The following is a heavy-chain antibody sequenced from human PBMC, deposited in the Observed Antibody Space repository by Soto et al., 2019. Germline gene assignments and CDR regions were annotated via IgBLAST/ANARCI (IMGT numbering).Heavy chain of an antibody. J-gene: IGHJ6*02. CDR2: ISGSGGST. Sequence: GGSLRLSCAASGFTFSSYAMSWVRQAPGKGLEWVSAISGSGGSTYYADSVKGRFTISRDNSKNTLYLQMNSLRAEDTAVYYCAKDRGDIVVVVAAFNGLVDYYGMDVWGQGTTVTVSS. CDR1: GFTFSSYA. CDR3: AKDRGDIVVVVAAFNGLVDYYGMDV. V-gene: IGHV3-23*01. D-gene: IGHD2-15*01.